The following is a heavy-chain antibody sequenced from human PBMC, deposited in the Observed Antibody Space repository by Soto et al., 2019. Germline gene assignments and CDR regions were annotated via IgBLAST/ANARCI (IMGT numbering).Heavy chain of an antibody. CDR3: AKDWFSSHVTFNYYYGMDV. CDR1: GFTFSSFT. V-gene: IGHV3-23*01. D-gene: IGHD3-16*01. Sequence: PGGSLRLSCAGSGFTFSSFTLSWVRQAPGKGLEWVSGIVGRGDNIHYAVSVKGRFTISRDNSNNTLYLQMNSLRAEDTAVYYCAKDWFSSHVTFNYYYGMDVWGQGTTVTVSS. CDR2: IVGRGDNI. J-gene: IGHJ6*02.